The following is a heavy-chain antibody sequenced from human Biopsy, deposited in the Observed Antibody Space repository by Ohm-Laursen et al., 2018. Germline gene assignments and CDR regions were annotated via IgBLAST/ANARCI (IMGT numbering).Heavy chain of an antibody. J-gene: IGHJ1*01. D-gene: IGHD3-9*01. Sequence: GASVKVSCNSPGGTFSNYGVNWVRQAPGQGLEWLGGSIPILGTGNYAQKFQDRVTVAADTSTSTATTELRSLRSDDTAVYYCATKLTGYFHHWGQGTLVIVSS. CDR3: ATKLTGYFHH. CDR2: SIPILGTG. V-gene: IGHV1-69*06. CDR1: GGTFSNYG.